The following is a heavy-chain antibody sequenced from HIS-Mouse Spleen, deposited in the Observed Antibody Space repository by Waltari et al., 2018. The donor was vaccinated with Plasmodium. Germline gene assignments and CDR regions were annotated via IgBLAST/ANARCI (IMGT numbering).Heavy chain of an antibody. CDR2: IYYSGST. J-gene: IGHJ4*02. D-gene: IGHD7-27*01. V-gene: IGHV4-31*03. CDR1: GGSISSGGYY. Sequence: QVQLQESGPGLVTPAQTLSLTCPVSGGSISSGGYYWSWIRQHPGKGLEWIGYIYYSGSTYYNPSLKSRVTISVDTSKNQFSLKLSSVTAADTAVYYCARLINWDHQIDYWGQGTLVTVSS. CDR3: ARLINWDHQIDY.